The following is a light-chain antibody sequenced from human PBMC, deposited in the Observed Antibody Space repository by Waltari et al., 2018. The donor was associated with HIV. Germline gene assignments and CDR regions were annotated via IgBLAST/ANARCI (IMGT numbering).Light chain of an antibody. CDR3: QQYGSSSWT. CDR2: DAS. V-gene: IGKV3-20*01. Sequence: EIVLTQSPGTLSLSPGERATLSCRASQSVSSSYFAWYQQKPGQSPRLLIYDASSRATGIPDRFSGSGSGTDFTLTINRLEPEDSAVYYCQQYGSSSWTFGQGTKVEIK. J-gene: IGKJ1*01. CDR1: QSVSSSY.